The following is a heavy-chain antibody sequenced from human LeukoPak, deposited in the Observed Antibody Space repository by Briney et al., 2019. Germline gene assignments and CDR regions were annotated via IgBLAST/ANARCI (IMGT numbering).Heavy chain of an antibody. J-gene: IGHJ3*02. CDR3: AQVKVETTTREAFDI. Sequence: PRGSLRLSCAASGITFSSYAMSWVRQAPGKGLEWVSSISPSGGSTFYADSVKGRFTISRDNSKNTLYLQMNSLRAEDTAVYFCAQVKVETTTREAFDIWGQGTMVTVSS. CDR2: ISPSGGST. V-gene: IGHV3-23*01. D-gene: IGHD1-26*01. CDR1: GITFSSYA.